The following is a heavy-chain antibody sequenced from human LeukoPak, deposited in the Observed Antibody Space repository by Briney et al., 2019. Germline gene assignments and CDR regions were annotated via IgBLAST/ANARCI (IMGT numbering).Heavy chain of an antibody. V-gene: IGHV4-34*01. D-gene: IGHD1-7*01. CDR2: INDSGTI. CDR1: GGSFSNYY. Sequence: PSETLSLTCAVYGGSFSNYYWIWIRQSPGKGLEWIGEINDSGTINYNPSLMSRVTISVDKSKNQFSLKLSSVTAADTAVYYCARRWNYGRNYYIDVWGKGATVSVSS. J-gene: IGHJ6*03. CDR3: ARRWNYGRNYYIDV.